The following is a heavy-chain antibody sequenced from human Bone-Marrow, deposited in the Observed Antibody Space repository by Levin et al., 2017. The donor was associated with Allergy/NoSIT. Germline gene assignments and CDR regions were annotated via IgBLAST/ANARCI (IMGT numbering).Heavy chain of an antibody. Sequence: GGSLRLSCAASGFNFNMYNMIWVRQAPGKGLEYVSSISTYGNYRFFGESLRGRFSISRDDAMNTLYLYMNSLRPDDTALYYCARIIPTDVFDVWGQGTLVTVSS. V-gene: IGHV3-21*01. CDR3: ARIIPTDVFDV. J-gene: IGHJ3*01. CDR2: ISTYGNYR. D-gene: IGHD3-22*01. CDR1: GFNFNMYN.